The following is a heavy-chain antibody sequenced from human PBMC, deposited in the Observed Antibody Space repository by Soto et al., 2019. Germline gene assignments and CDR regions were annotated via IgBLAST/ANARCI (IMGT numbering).Heavy chain of an antibody. D-gene: IGHD6-19*01. V-gene: IGHV3-23*01. CDR2: ISGSGGST. J-gene: IGHJ4*02. CDR1: GFTFSSYA. Sequence: HGGSLRLSCAASGFTFSSYAMSWVRQAPGKGLEWVSAISGSGGSTYYADSVKGRFTISRDNSKNTLYLQMNSLRAEDTAVYYCAKGSSGWPPLAPYYFDYWGQGTLVTVSS. CDR3: AKGSSGWPPLAPYYFDY.